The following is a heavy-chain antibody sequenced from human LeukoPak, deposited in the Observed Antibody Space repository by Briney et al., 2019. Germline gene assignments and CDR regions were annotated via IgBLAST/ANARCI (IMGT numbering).Heavy chain of an antibody. CDR1: GFIVSNNY. J-gene: IGHJ4*02. Sequence: GGSLRLSCAASGFIVSNNYMSWVRQAPGKGLEWVSVIYPDGRTYNADSVKGRFTISRDSPKNTLYLQMNSLRVEDTAVYYCARADYGYGDWGQGTLVTVSS. D-gene: IGHD5-18*01. CDR3: ARADYGYGD. V-gene: IGHV3-53*01. CDR2: IYPDGRT.